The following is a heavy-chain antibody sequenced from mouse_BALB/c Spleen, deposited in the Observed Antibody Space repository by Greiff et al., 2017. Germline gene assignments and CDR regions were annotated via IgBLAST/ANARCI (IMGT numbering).Heavy chain of an antibody. CDR2: ISSGGGST. CDR1: GFAFSSYD. CDR3: ARQEAGVRRTAMDY. D-gene: IGHD2-14*01. J-gene: IGHJ4*01. Sequence: EVQLVESGGGLVKPGGSLKLSCAASGFAFSSYDMSWVRQTPEKRLEWVAYISSGGGSTYYPDTVKGRFTISRDNAKNTLYLQMSSLKSEDTAMYYCARQEAGVRRTAMDYWGQGTSVTVSS. V-gene: IGHV5-12-1*01.